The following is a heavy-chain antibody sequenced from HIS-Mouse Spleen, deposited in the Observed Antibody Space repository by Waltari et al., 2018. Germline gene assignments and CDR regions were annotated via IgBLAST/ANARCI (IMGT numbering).Heavy chain of an antibody. CDR2: ISYDGSNK. V-gene: IGHV3-30*04. Sequence: QVQLVESGGGVFQPGGSLRLSCPASGFTFSSYAMHWVRQAPGKGLEWVAVISYDGSNKYYADSVKGRFTISRDNSKNTLYLQMNSLRAEDTAVYYCARTLLNIAAPFDPWGQGTLVTVSS. D-gene: IGHD6-6*01. J-gene: IGHJ5*02. CDR3: ARTLLNIAAPFDP. CDR1: GFTFSSYA.